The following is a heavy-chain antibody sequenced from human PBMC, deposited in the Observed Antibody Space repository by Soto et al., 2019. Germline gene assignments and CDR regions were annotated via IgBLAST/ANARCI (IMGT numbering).Heavy chain of an antibody. CDR2: IYYSGST. J-gene: IGHJ4*02. Sequence: QVQLQESGPGLVKPSQTLSLTCTVSGGSISSGDYYWSWIRQPPGKGLELIGYIYYSGSTYYNPSLKSRITISVDKSKNQFSLKLSSVTAADTNVYYCAREAFVVVAALDYLGQGTLVTVSA. V-gene: IGHV4-30-4*01. CDR1: GGSISSGDYY. CDR3: AREAFVVVAALDY. D-gene: IGHD2-15*01.